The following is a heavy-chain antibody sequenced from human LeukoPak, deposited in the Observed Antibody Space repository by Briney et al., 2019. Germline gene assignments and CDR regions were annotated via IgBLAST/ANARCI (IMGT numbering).Heavy chain of an antibody. Sequence: GGSLRLSCAASGFTFSSYAMSWVRQAPGKGLEWVSAISGSGGSTCYADSVKGRFTISRDNSKNTLYLQMNSLRAEDTAVYYCAKDSAYYYDSSGSGLTDYWGQGTLVTVSS. CDR1: GFTFSSYA. J-gene: IGHJ4*02. CDR2: ISGSGGST. CDR3: AKDSAYYYDSSGSGLTDY. D-gene: IGHD3-22*01. V-gene: IGHV3-23*01.